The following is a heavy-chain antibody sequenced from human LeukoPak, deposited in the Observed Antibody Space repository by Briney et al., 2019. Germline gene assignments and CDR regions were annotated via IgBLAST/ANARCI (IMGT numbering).Heavy chain of an antibody. J-gene: IGHJ6*03. CDR1: GFTFSSYS. V-gene: IGHV3-48*01. Sequence: PGGSLRLSCAASGFTFSSYSMNWVRQAPGKGLEWVSYISSSSSTIYYADSVKGRFTISRDNAKNSLYLQMNSLRAEDTAVYYCARDTGGGELMSYYYYYMEVWGKGTTVTVSS. D-gene: IGHD1-26*01. CDR3: ARDTGGGELMSYYYYYMEV. CDR2: ISSSSSTI.